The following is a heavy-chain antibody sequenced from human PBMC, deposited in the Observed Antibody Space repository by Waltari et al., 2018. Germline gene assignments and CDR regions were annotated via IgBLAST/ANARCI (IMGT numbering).Heavy chain of an antibody. Sequence: EVQLLESGGGLVQPGGSLKLSCAASGFAFSSFWMHWVRQVPGQGLVWVSRINSDGSDTSYADSVRGRFTVSRDNAKNMVYLQMKSLRAEDTAIYYCTRDSPSWIWGQGTMVSVSS. CDR3: TRDSPSWI. CDR2: INSDGSDT. V-gene: IGHV3-74*01. CDR1: GFAFSSFW. J-gene: IGHJ3*02.